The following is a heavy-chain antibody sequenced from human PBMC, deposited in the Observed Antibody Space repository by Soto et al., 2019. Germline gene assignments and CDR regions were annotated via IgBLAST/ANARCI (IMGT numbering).Heavy chain of an antibody. J-gene: IGHJ6*03. CDR1: GFTFSSYA. V-gene: IGHV3-23*01. CDR3: AKCTRFRMVLGVIITYYYYYMDV. Sequence: GGSLRLSCAASGFTFSSYAMSWVRQAPGKGLEWVSAISGSGGSTYYADSVKGRFTISRDNSKNTLYLQMNSLRAEDTAVYYCAKCTRFRMVLGVIITYYYYYMDVWGKGTTVTVSS. D-gene: IGHD3-10*01. CDR2: ISGSGGST.